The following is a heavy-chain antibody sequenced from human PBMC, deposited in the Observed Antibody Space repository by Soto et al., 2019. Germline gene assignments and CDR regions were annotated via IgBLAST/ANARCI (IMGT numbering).Heavy chain of an antibody. V-gene: IGHV1-3*04. Sequence: ASVKVSCKASGYTFTSYYMHWVRQAPGQRLEWMGRINISSGNTEYSQNFQDRITITRDTSARTVYMELSGLRSEDTAVYYCARDGGDCGYRLAYYYYIGMDVWGQGTTVTVSS. D-gene: IGHD2-21*02. CDR2: INISSGNT. CDR1: GYTFTSYY. J-gene: IGHJ6*02. CDR3: ARDGGDCGYRLAYYYYIGMDV.